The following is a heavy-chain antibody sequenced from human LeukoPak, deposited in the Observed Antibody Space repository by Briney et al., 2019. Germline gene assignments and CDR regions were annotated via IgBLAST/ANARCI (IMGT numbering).Heavy chain of an antibody. D-gene: IGHD3-10*01. J-gene: IGHJ4*02. CDR1: GGSISSSSYY. CDR2: IYYSGNT. V-gene: IGHV4-39*07. Sequence: SETLSLTCTVSGGSISSSSYYWGWIRQPPGKGLEWIGSIYYSGNTYYNPSLKSRVTISVDTSKNQFSLKLSSVTAADTAVYYCARVAMVRGVPDYWGQGTLVTVSS. CDR3: ARVAMVRGVPDY.